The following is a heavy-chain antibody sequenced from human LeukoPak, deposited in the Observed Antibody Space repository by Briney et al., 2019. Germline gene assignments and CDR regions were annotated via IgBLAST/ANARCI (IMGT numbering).Heavy chain of an antibody. J-gene: IGHJ4*02. CDR2: INSDGSST. V-gene: IGHV3-74*01. CDR3: ARENDFWSGVNFDY. Sequence: PGGSLRLSCAASGFTFSSYWMHWVRQAPGKGLVWVSRINSDGSSTSYADSVKGRFTISRDNAENTLYLQMNSLRAEDTAVYYCARENDFWSGVNFDYWGQGTLVTVSS. D-gene: IGHD3-3*01. CDR1: GFTFSSYW.